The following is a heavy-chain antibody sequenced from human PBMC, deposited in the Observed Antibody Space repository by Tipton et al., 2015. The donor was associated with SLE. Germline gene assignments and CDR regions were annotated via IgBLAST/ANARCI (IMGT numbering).Heavy chain of an antibody. CDR1: GFTFGDYA. J-gene: IGHJ5*02. V-gene: IGHV3-9*01. Sequence: SLRLSCAASGFTFGDYAMHWVRQAPGKGLEWVSGISWNSGNIDYAGSVKGRFTISRDNAKNSLYLEMNSVRPEDTAFYYCAKDSGSGWYNWFDPWGQGTLVTVSS. CDR2: ISWNSGNI. D-gene: IGHD6-19*01. CDR3: AKDSGSGWYNWFDP.